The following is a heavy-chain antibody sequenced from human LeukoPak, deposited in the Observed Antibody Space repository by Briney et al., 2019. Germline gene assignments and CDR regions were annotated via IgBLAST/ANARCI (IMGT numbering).Heavy chain of an antibody. J-gene: IGHJ6*02. CDR2: INPNSGGT. Sequence: ASVKVSCKASGYTFTGYYMQWVRQAPGQGLEWMGWINPNSGGTNYAQKFQGRVTMTRDTSISTAYTELSRLRSGDTAVYFCARDHCVSSGCYEDYYYGMDVWGRGTTVTVSS. V-gene: IGHV1-2*02. D-gene: IGHD6-25*01. CDR3: ARDHCVSSGCYEDYYYGMDV. CDR1: GYTFTGYY.